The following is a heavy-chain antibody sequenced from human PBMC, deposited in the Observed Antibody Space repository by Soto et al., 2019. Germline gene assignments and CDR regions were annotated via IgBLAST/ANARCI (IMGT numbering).Heavy chain of an antibody. J-gene: IGHJ4*02. V-gene: IGHV1-18*01. CDR3: ARGPDPTYSDH. CDR1: GYTFTNYG. CDR2: INGYNGKT. Sequence: QVQLVQSGAEVRKPGASVKASCKTSGYTFTNYGINWVRQAPGQGLEWMGWINGYNGKTNYAQRVQGRVTLTTDTSTTTAYMELRSLRSDDTAIYYCARGPDPTYSDHWGQGTLVTVSS.